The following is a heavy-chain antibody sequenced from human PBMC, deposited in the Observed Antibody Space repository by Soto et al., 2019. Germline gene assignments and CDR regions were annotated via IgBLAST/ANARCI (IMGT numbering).Heavy chain of an antibody. CDR1: RYSFTSYW. J-gene: IGHJ6*02. CDR2: IDPSDSYT. V-gene: IGHV5-10-1*01. D-gene: IGHD2-15*01. Sequence: GESLKISCKGSRYSFTSYWISWVRQMPGKGLEWMGRIDPSDSYTNYSPSFQGHVTISADKSISTAYLQWSSLKASDTAMYYCARHRDVVVVAATQVYYYGMDVWGQGTTVTVSS. CDR3: ARHRDVVVVAATQVYYYGMDV.